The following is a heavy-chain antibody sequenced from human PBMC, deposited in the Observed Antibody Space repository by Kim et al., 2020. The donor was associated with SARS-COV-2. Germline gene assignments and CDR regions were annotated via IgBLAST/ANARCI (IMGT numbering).Heavy chain of an antibody. D-gene: IGHD6-13*01. CDR2: IYPGDSDT. CDR3: ARHLAAAGHYYYGMDV. V-gene: IGHV5-51*01. J-gene: IGHJ6*02. Sequence: GESLKISCKGSGYSFTSYWIGWVRQMPGKGLEWMGIIYPGDSDTRYSPSFQGQVTISADKSISTAYLQWSSLKASDTAMYYCARHLAAAGHYYYGMDVWGQGTTVTVSS. CDR1: GYSFTSYW.